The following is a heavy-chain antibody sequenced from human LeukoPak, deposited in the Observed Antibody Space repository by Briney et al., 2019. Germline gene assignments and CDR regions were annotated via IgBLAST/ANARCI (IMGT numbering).Heavy chain of an antibody. CDR1: GGSISSYY. Sequence: PSETLSLTCTVSGGSISSYYWSWIRQPPGKGLEWIGYIYYSGSTNYNPSLKSRVTISVDTSKHQFSLKLSSVTAADTAVYYCAGRSRHTRYFDYWGQGTLVTVSS. CDR2: IYYSGST. D-gene: IGHD2-15*01. J-gene: IGHJ4*02. CDR3: AGRSRHTRYFDY. V-gene: IGHV4-59*08.